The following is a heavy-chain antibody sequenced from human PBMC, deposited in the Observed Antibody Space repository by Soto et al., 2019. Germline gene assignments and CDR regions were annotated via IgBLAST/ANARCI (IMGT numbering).Heavy chain of an antibody. J-gene: IGHJ4*02. D-gene: IGHD1-26*01. CDR3: ARDHGGSYSTFFDY. CDR1: GGSVSSGRYY. V-gene: IGHV4-61*01. Sequence: SXTLYLTCTVSGGSVSSGRYYWSLIRQPPGKGLEWIGYIFYSGSTNYNPSLKSRVTISADTSKNQFSLRLSSVTPADTAVYYCARDHGGSYSTFFDYWGQGALVTVSS. CDR2: IFYSGST.